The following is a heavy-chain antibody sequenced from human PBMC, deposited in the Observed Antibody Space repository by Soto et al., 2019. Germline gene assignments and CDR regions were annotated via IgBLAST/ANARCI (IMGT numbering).Heavy chain of an antibody. CDR3: AREQNYDILTGYSDAHNWFDP. J-gene: IGHJ5*02. CDR2: IWYDGSNK. D-gene: IGHD3-9*01. V-gene: IGHV3-33*01. CDR1: GFTFSSYG. Sequence: PGGSLRLSCAASGFTFSSYGMHWVRQAPGKGLEWVAVIWYDGSNKYYADSVKGRFTISRDNSKNTLYLQMNSLRAEDTAVYYCAREQNYDILTGYSDAHNWFDPWGQGTLVTVSS.